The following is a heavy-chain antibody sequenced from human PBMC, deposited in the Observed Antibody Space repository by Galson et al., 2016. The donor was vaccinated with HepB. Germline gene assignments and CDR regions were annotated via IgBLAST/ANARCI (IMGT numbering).Heavy chain of an antibody. CDR3: ARPYTYYFGSGSYFDVLHYGMDV. D-gene: IGHD3-10*01. Sequence: SLRLSCAASGFTFSNYAMSWVRQAPGRGLEWVAYISASSGTIYYADSVKGRFTISRDNANNSLSLQMNSLGAEDTAFYYCARPYTYYFGSGSYFDVLHYGMDVWGQGTTVTVSS. CDR1: GFTFSNYA. CDR2: ISASSGTI. J-gene: IGHJ6*02. V-gene: IGHV3-48*01.